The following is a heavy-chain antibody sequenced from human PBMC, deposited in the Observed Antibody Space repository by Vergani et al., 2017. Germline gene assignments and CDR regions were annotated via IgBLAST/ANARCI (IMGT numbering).Heavy chain of an antibody. D-gene: IGHD1-26*01. J-gene: IGHJ4*02. CDR1: GGSIRSSSYY. CDR2: IYYSGST. CDR3: AKDRWELQRGGLDY. Sequence: QLQLQESGPGLVKPSETLSLTCTVSGGSIRSSSYYWGWIRQPPGKGLEWIGSIYYSGSTYYNPSLKSRVTISVDTSKNQFSLKLSSVTAADTAVYYCAKDRWELQRGGLDYWGQGTLVTVSS. V-gene: IGHV4-39*07.